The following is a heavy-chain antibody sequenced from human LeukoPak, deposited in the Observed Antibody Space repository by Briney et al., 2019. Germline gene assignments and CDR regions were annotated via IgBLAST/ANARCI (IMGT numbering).Heavy chain of an antibody. Sequence: SETLSLTCTVSGVSISSYYWSWIRQPAGKGLEWIGRIYTSGSTNYNPSLKSRVTMSVDTSKNQFSLKLSSVTAADTAVYYCARVPYSSGWYDYWGQGTLVTVSS. J-gene: IGHJ4*02. V-gene: IGHV4-4*07. D-gene: IGHD6-19*01. CDR2: IYTSGST. CDR1: GVSISSYY. CDR3: ARVPYSSGWYDY.